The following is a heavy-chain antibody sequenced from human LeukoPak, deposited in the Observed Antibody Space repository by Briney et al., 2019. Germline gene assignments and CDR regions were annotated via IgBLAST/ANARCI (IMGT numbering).Heavy chain of an antibody. J-gene: IGHJ4*02. V-gene: IGHV4-61*09. CDR1: GGSISTGNYY. CDR3: ARMFEY. CDR2: IYTSGTT. Sequence: PSETQSLTCSVSGGSISTGNYYWNWIRQPAGKGLEWIGHIYTSGTTNYNPSLKSRVTILLDTSKNQFSLNLNSVTAADTAIYYCARMFEYWGQGTLVTVSS.